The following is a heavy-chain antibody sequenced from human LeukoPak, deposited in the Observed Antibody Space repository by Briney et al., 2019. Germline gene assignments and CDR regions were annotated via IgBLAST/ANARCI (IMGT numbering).Heavy chain of an antibody. CDR1: GYTFTSYD. V-gene: IGHV1-2*02. Sequence: ASVKVSRKASGYTFTSYDIKWVRQAPGQGLEWMGWINPNSGGTNYAQKFQGRVTMTRDTSISTAYMELSRLRSDDTAVYYCPRYRGQQYGGYYYYYRNVWGKGTTATVPS. D-gene: IGHD4-23*01. J-gene: IGHJ6*03. CDR2: INPNSGGT. CDR3: PRYRGQQYGGYYYYYRNV.